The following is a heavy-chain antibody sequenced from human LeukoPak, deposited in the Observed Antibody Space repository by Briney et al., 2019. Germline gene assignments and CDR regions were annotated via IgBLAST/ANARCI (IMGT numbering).Heavy chain of an antibody. J-gene: IGHJ4*02. V-gene: IGHV4-34*01. Sequence: SETLSLTCAVYGGSFSGYYWSWIRQPPGKGLEWIGEINHSGSTNYNPSLKSRVTISVDTSKNQFSLKLSSVTAADTAVYYCARGSKYDYDSSGYYSHDYWGQGTLVTVSS. D-gene: IGHD3-22*01. CDR2: INHSGST. CDR1: GGSFSGYY. CDR3: ARGSKYDYDSSGYYSHDY.